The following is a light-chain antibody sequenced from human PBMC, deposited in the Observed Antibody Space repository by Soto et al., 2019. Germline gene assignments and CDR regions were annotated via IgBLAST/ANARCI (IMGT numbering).Light chain of an antibody. J-gene: IGKJ3*01. CDR2: DAS. V-gene: IGKV3-11*01. CDR3: QQGLT. CDR1: QSVSSY. Sequence: EIVLTQSPATLSLSPGERATLSCRASQSVSSYLAWYQQKPGQAPRLLIYDASNRATGIPARFSGSGSGTDFTLTISSLEPEDFAVYYCQQGLTFGPGTKVEIK.